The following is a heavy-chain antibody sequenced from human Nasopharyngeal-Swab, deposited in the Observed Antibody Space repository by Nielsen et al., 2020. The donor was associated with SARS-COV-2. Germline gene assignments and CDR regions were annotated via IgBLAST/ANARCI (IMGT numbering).Heavy chain of an antibody. CDR3: ARPHSGSYYSYFDY. J-gene: IGHJ4*02. V-gene: IGHV3-30-3*01. CDR1: GLTFSSYA. CDR2: ISYDGSNK. Sequence: GGSLRLSCAASGLTFSSYAMHWVRQAPGKGLEWVAVISYDGSNKYYADSVKGRFTISRDNSKNTLYLQMNSLRAEDTAVYYCARPHSGSYYSYFDYWGQGTLVTVSS. D-gene: IGHD1-26*01.